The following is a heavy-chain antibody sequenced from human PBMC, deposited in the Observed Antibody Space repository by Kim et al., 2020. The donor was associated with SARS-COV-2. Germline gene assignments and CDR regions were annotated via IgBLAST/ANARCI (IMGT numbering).Heavy chain of an antibody. V-gene: IGHV3-30*04. Sequence: GGSLRLSCAASGFTFSSYAMHWVRQAPGKGLEWVAVISYDGSNKYYADSVKGRFTISRDNSKNTLYLQMNSLRAEDTAVYYCATGWYYYDPHWGQGTLSPSPQ. J-gene: IGHJ4*02. CDR2: ISYDGSNK. CDR1: GFTFSSYA. D-gene: IGHD3-22*01. CDR3: ATGWYYYDPH.